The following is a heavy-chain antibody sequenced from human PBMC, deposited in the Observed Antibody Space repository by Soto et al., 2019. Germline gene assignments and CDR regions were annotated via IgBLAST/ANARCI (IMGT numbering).Heavy chain of an antibody. V-gene: IGHV3-72*01. CDR3: ARVRNYYFDY. Sequence: EVQLVESGGGLVQPGGSLRLSCAASGFTFSDHYMDWVRQAPGKGLEWVGRIRNKANSYTTEYAASVKGRFTISRDDSQNSLYLQMNSLKTEDTAVYYCARVRNYYFDYWGQGTLVTVSS. J-gene: IGHJ4*02. CDR2: IRNKANSYTT. D-gene: IGHD1-7*01. CDR1: GFTFSDHY.